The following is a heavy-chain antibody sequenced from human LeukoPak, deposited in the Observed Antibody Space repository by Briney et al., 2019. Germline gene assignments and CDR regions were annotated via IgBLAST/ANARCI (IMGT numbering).Heavy chain of an antibody. V-gene: IGHV4-59*01. CDR1: GGSISSYY. CDR2: IYYSGST. Sequence: SETLSLTCTVSGGSISSYYWSWIRQPPGKGLEWIGYIYYSGSTNYNPSLKSRVTISVDTSKNQFSLKLSSVTAADTAVYYCARLPCGGDCYNWFDPCGQGTLVTVSS. J-gene: IGHJ5*02. CDR3: ARLPCGGDCYNWFDP. D-gene: IGHD2-21*02.